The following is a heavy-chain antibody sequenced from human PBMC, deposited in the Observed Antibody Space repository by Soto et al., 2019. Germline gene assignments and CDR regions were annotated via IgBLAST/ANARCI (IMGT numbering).Heavy chain of an antibody. CDR1: GFTFSSYA. V-gene: IGHV3-23*01. J-gene: IGHJ6*02. D-gene: IGHD3-16*01. CDR2: ISGSGGST. Sequence: EVQLLESGGGLVQPGGSLRLSCAASGFTFSSYAMSWVRQAPGKGLEWVSAISGSGGSTYYADSVKGRFTISRDNSKNTLYLQMNSLRAEDTAVYYCAKDLSSYVWGSSYYYYGMDVWGQGTTVTVSS. CDR3: AKDLSSYVWGSSYYYYGMDV.